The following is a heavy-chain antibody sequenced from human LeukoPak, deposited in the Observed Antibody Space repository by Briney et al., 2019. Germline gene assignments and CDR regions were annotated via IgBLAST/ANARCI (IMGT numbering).Heavy chain of an antibody. CDR1: GFTFSSYA. Sequence: PGGSLRLSCAASGFTFSSYAMHWVRQASGKGLKYVSSISSDGGSTYYADSVKGRFTISRDNSKNTLYPQMSSLRAEDTALYYCVKDRWIDYWGQGALVTVSS. D-gene: IGHD4-23*01. CDR2: ISSDGGST. J-gene: IGHJ4*02. V-gene: IGHV3-64D*06. CDR3: VKDRWIDY.